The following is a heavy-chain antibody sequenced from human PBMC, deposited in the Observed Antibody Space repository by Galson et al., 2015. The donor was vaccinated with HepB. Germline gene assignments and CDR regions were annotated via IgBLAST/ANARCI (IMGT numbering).Heavy chain of an antibody. CDR1: GFSFSSYA. CDR2: IWYDGSKE. V-gene: IGHV3-33*01. J-gene: IGHJ4*02. D-gene: IGHD6-25*01. Sequence: SLRLSCAASGFSFSSYAMHWVRQTPGRGPVWVAVIWYDGSKEDYADSVKGRFTISRDNSNNTLYLHMNSLRVEDTAIYYCATGIAAGWGQGALVTVSS. CDR3: ATGIAAG.